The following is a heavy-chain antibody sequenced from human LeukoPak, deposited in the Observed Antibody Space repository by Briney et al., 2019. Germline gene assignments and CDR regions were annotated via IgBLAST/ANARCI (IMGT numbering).Heavy chain of an antibody. V-gene: IGHV4-39*01. CDR2: VYYTGST. CDR3: ASLYFSGWGSFPDY. J-gene: IGHJ4*02. CDR1: GDSAGDSFSNRNYY. D-gene: IGHD2-15*01. Sequence: SETLSPTCTVSGDSAGDSFSNRNYYWGWIRQPPGEGLEWIGTVYYTGSTYYNPSLESRVTMSRDTSKTQFSLKLNSVTAADTALYYCASLYFSGWGSFPDYWGQGILVTVSS.